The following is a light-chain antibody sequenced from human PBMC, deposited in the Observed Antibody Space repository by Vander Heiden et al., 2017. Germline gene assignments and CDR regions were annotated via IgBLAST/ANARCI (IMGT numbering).Light chain of an antibody. Sequence: QSVLTQPPSVSGAPGQRGTISCTGSSPNIGAGYDVHWYQQLPGTAPNLLIYGNSNRPSGVPDRFSGSKSGTSASLAITGLQAEDEADYYCQSYDSSLSGVVFGGGTKLTVL. J-gene: IGLJ2*01. CDR1: SPNIGAGYD. V-gene: IGLV1-40*01. CDR3: QSYDSSLSGVV. CDR2: GNS.